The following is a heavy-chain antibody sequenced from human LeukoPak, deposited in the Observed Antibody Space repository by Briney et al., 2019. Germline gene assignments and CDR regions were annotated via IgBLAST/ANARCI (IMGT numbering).Heavy chain of an antibody. Sequence: SETLSLTCTVSGGSISSYYWSWIRQPAGKGLEWIGRIYTSGSTNYNPSLKSRVTISVDTSKNQFSLKLSSVTAADTAVYYCAKRASYQLLSRRGAFDIWGQGTMVTVSS. V-gene: IGHV4-4*07. CDR2: IYTSGST. CDR3: AKRASYQLLSRRGAFDI. CDR1: GGSISSYY. J-gene: IGHJ3*02. D-gene: IGHD2-2*01.